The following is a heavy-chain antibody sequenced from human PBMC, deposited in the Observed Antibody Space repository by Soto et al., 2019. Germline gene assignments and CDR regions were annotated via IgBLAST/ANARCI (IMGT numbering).Heavy chain of an antibody. V-gene: IGHV3-23*01. CDR2: ITTSGGNT. CDR3: SGRYCTNGVCYTNYYYYIDV. Sequence: EVQLLESGGGLVQPGGSLRLSCAASGFTFSTYAMIWVRQAPGKGLEWVSTITTSGGNTYYADSVQGRFTISRDHAKNTLYLQMNSLRAEDTAVYYCSGRYCTNGVCYTNYYYYIDVWGKGTTVTVSS. D-gene: IGHD2-8*01. CDR1: GFTFSTYA. J-gene: IGHJ6*03.